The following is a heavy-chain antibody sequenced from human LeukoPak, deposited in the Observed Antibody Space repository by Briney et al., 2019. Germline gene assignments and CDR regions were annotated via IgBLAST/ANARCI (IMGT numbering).Heavy chain of an antibody. J-gene: IGHJ6*03. D-gene: IGHD1-14*01. Sequence: SETLSLTCAVYGGSFSGYYWSWIRQPPGKGLEWIGEINHSGSTNYNPSLKSRVTISVDTSKNQFSLKLSSVTAEDTAVYYCPKTTDPPYYMDVWGKGPTVTISS. CDR2: INHSGST. CDR3: PKTTDPPYYMDV. CDR1: GGSFSGYY. V-gene: IGHV4-34*01.